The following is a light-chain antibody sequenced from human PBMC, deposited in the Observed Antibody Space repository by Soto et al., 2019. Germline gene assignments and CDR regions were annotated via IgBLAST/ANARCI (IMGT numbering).Light chain of an antibody. CDR1: QGIRTW. CDR3: QQYISYRN. Sequence: DIQMTQSPSTLSASVGDRVTITCRASQGIRTWLAWYQQKPGKAPKLLIYHGSNLESGVPSRFSASGSGTEFTLTISSLQPDDFATYYCQQYISYRNFGQGTKVDVK. J-gene: IGKJ1*01. CDR2: HGS. V-gene: IGKV1-5*01.